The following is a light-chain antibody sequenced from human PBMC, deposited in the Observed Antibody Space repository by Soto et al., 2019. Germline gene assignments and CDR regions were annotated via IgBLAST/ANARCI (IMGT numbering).Light chain of an antibody. CDR2: ADD. Sequence: LTQSPSASGTPGQRVTISCSGSNSNIGNNYVYWYQQLPGTAPKLLIYADDRRPSGVSDRFSGSKSGTSASLAISGLRSEDEASYSCAAWDDSLGGSWVFGGGTKVTVL. CDR1: NSNIGNNY. CDR3: AAWDDSLGGSWV. V-gene: IGLV1-47*01. J-gene: IGLJ3*02.